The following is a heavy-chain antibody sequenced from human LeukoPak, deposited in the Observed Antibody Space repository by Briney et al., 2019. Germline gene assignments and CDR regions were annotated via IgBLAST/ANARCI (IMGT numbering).Heavy chain of an antibody. CDR1: GYTFTSYA. V-gene: IGHV1-3*01. Sequence: GASVKVSCKASGYTFTSYAMHWVRQAPGQRLEWMGWINGGIGNTKYSPKFQGRVTIIRDTSASTAYMELSSLRSEDTAVYYCAGVGAYDSSGYYVGIDYWGQGTLVTVSS. CDR2: INGGIGNT. J-gene: IGHJ4*02. CDR3: AGVGAYDSSGYYVGIDY. D-gene: IGHD3-22*01.